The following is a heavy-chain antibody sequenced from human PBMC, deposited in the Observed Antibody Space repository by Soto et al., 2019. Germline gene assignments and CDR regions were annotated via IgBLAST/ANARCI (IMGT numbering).Heavy chain of an antibody. D-gene: IGHD2-15*01. Sequence: PGGSLRLSCAASGFTFSTFWMHWVRQVPGKGLEWVSRINNDGSSTDYADSVKGRFTISRDNAQNKLYLQMNSLEAEDTAFFSCARYCTGGSCSHGFDFWGQGSLVTVSS. J-gene: IGHJ4*02. CDR1: GFTFSTFW. V-gene: IGHV3-74*01. CDR2: INNDGSST. CDR3: ARYCTGGSCSHGFDF.